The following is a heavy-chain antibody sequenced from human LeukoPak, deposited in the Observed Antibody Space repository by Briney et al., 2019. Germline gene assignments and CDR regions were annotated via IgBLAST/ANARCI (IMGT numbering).Heavy chain of an antibody. CDR2: INPSGGST. Sequence: ASVKVSCKASGYTFTNYYIHWVRQAPGQGLEWMGLINPSGGSTNYAQKFQGRVTMTRDTSTSTVYMELSSLRSEDTAVYFCARGPRITIIWGGQWYCYMDVWGKGTTVTISS. J-gene: IGHJ6*03. D-gene: IGHD3-10*01. CDR1: GYTFTNYY. V-gene: IGHV1-46*01. CDR3: ARGPRITIIWGGQWYCYMDV.